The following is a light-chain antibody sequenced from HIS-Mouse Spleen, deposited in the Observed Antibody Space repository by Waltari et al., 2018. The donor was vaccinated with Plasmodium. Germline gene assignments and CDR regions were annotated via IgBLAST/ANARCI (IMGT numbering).Light chain of an antibody. CDR3: QQYNNWSFT. Sequence: EIVMTQSPATLSVSPGERAPPSCRASQSVSSNLAWYQQKPGQAPRLLIYGASTRATGIPARFSGRGSGTEFTLTISSLQSEDFAVYYCQQYNNWSFTFGPGTKVDIK. V-gene: IGKV3-15*01. CDR1: QSVSSN. CDR2: GAS. J-gene: IGKJ3*01.